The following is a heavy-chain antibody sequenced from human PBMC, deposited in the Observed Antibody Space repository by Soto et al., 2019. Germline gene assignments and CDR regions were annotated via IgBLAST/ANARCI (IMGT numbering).Heavy chain of an antibody. Sequence: GASVKVSCTASGYTFTSYYMHWVRQAPGQGLEWMGISNPSGGSTSYAQKFQGRVTMTRDTSPSTVYMELISLRAEDTAVYYCARAITRVRGVIRYFDYWGQGTLVTVSS. J-gene: IGHJ4*02. V-gene: IGHV1-46*03. CDR1: GYTFTSYY. CDR2: SNPSGGST. D-gene: IGHD3-10*01. CDR3: ARAITRVRGVIRYFDY.